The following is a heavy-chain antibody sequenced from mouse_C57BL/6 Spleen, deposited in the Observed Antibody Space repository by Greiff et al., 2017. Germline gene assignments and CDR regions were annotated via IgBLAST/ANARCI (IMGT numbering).Heavy chain of an antibody. Sequence: VQLQQSGPELVKPGASVKISCKASGYAFSSSWMNWVKQRPGKGLEWIGRIYPGDGDTNYNGKFKGKATLTADKSSSTAYMQLSSLTSEDSAVYFCARPPYSSSYSWFAYWGQGTLVTFSA. V-gene: IGHV1-82*01. CDR3: ARPPYSSSYSWFAY. J-gene: IGHJ3*01. CDR1: GYAFSSSW. D-gene: IGHD1-1*01. CDR2: IYPGDGDT.